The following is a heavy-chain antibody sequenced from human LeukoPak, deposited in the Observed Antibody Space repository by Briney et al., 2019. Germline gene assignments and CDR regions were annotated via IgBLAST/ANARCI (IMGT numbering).Heavy chain of an antibody. Sequence: ASVKVSCKASGYTFTGYYLHWVRQASGQGPEWMGWINPNSGGTNYAQRFQGRVTTTWDTSISTAYMELSRLTSDDTAVYYCARGRSVAVAVWSPPIDYWGQGTLVSVPS. CDR3: ARGRSVAVAVWSPPIDY. J-gene: IGHJ4*02. V-gene: IGHV1-2*02. CDR2: INPNSGGT. CDR1: GYTFTGYY. D-gene: IGHD6-19*01.